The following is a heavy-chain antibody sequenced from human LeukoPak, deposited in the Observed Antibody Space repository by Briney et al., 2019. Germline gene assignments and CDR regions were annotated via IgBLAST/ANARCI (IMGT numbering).Heavy chain of an antibody. D-gene: IGHD3-22*01. V-gene: IGHV4-34*01. CDR3: ARGDYYDSSGYYHEPDY. CDR2: INHSGST. J-gene: IGHJ4*02. CDR1: SGSFSGYY. Sequence: KASETLSLTCAVYSGSFSGYYWSWIRQPPGKGLEWIGEINHSGSTNYNPSLKSRVTISVDTSKNQFSLKVSSVTAADTAVYYCARGDYYDSSGYYHEPDYWGQGTLVTVSS.